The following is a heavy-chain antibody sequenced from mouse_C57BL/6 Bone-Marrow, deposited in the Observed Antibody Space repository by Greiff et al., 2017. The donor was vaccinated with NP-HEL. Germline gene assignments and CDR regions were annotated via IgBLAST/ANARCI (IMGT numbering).Heavy chain of an antibody. CDR1: GYSITSDY. D-gene: IGHD1-1*01. J-gene: IGHJ1*03. V-gene: IGHV3-8*01. Sequence: DVKLVESGPGLAKPSQTLSLTCSVTGYSITSDYWNWIRKFPGNKLEYMGYISYSGSTYYNPSLKSRISITRDTSKNQYYLQLNSVTTEDTATYYCARVITTVVAPRRYWYFDVWGTGTTVTVSS. CDR2: ISYSGST. CDR3: ARVITTVVAPRRYWYFDV.